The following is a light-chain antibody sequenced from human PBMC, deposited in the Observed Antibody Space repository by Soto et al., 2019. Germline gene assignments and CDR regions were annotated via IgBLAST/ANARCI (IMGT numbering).Light chain of an antibody. CDR1: SSDVGGYNY. J-gene: IGLJ3*02. V-gene: IGLV2-14*01. CDR2: EVS. Sequence: QSALTQPASVSGSPGQSITISCTGTSSDVGGYNYVSWYQQNPGKAPKLMIYEVSNRPSGVSNRFSGSESGNTASLTISGLQAEDEADSYCSSYTSSSTWVFGGGTKVTVL. CDR3: SSYTSSSTWV.